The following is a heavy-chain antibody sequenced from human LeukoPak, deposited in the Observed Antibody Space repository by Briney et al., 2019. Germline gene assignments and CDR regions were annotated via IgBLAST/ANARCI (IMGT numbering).Heavy chain of an antibody. CDR1: GFTFSSYA. CDR2: IFGSGGST. V-gene: IGHV3-23*01. D-gene: IGHD6-19*01. Sequence: GGSLRLTCAASGFTFSSYAMYWVRQAPGKGLEWVSGIFGSGGSTHYADSVKGRFTISRDNSKNTVYLQMNSLRAEDTAVYYCAKTTTGYSSGRFPGWPVDYWGQGTLVTVSS. J-gene: IGHJ4*02. CDR3: AKTTTGYSSGRFPGWPVDY.